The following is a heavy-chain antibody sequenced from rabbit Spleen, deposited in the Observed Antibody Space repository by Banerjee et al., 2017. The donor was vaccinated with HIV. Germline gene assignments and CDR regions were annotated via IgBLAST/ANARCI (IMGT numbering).Heavy chain of an antibody. D-gene: IGHD4-1*01. CDR1: GFSFSNKAV. Sequence: QSLEESGGDLVKPGASLTLTYTASGFSFSNKAVMCWVRQAPGKGLEWIGDIDPIFGIAVYASWVSGRFTISSHNAQNTLYLQLNSLTAADTATYFCVREVAGRFGLGGPGPLVTVS. CDR3: VREVAGRFGL. J-gene: IGHJ6*01. CDR2: IDPIFGIA. V-gene: IGHV1S40*01.